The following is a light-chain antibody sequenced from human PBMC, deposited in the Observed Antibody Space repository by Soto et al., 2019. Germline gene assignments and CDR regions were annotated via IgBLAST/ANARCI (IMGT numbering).Light chain of an antibody. CDR3: SSYTSSRSYV. Sequence: QSLLTQPASVSGSPGQSITISCTGTSSDVGGYNYVSWYQQHPGKAPKLMIYEVSNRPSGVSNRFSGSKSGNTASLTISGLQAEDEADYYSSSYTSSRSYVVGNRTKVTVL. CDR1: SSDVGGYNY. V-gene: IGLV2-14*01. CDR2: EVS. J-gene: IGLJ1*01.